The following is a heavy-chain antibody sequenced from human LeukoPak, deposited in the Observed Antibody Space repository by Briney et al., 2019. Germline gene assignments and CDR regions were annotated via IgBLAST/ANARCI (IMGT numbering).Heavy chain of an antibody. CDR1: GGSFSGYY. CDR2: ITHNGTT. D-gene: IGHD6-13*01. Sequence: SETLSLTCAVYGGSFSGYYWSWIRQPPGKGLEWIGEITHNGTTTYNPSLKSRVTLSVDTSTNEFSLKLRSVTGADTAVYYCRRVAHSSSWYFFDSWGQGTLVTVSS. CDR3: RRVAHSSSWYFFDS. J-gene: IGHJ4*02. V-gene: IGHV4-34*01.